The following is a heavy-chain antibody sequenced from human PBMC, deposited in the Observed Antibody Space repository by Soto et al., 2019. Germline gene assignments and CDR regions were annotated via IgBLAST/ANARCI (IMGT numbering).Heavy chain of an antibody. CDR2: TYYRSKWYN. J-gene: IGHJ6*02. V-gene: IGHV6-1*01. CDR1: GYSFSINSAA. CDR3: ARALTYCSGGSCYFGIYYYGMDV. D-gene: IGHD2-15*01. Sequence: SQALSITCAISGYSFSINSAAWNWIRQSPSRGLEWLGRTYYRSKWYNDYAVSVKSRITINPDTSKNQFSLQLNSVTPEDTAVYYCARALTYCSGGSCYFGIYYYGMDVWGQGTKVTVSS.